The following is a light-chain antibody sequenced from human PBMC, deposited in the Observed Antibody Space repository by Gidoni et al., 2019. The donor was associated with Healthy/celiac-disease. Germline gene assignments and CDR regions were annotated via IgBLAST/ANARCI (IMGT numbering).Light chain of an antibody. Sequence: SALTHPASVSGSPGPSITTACTGTSSVVGGYNYVSWYQQHPGKAPKLMIDEVSNRPSRVSNRFSGSKTGNTASLTISGLQAEDEADYYCSSYTSSSTPYVFGTGTKVTVL. V-gene: IGLV2-14*01. CDR1: SSVVGGYNY. CDR2: EVS. J-gene: IGLJ1*01. CDR3: SSYTSSSTPYV.